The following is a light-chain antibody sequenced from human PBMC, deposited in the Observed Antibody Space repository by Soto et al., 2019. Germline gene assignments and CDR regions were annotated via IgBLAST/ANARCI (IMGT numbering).Light chain of an antibody. Sequence: EVVLTQSPATLSVSPGERATLSCRASQSVTENLAWYQQKPGQAPRLLIYRASTRATGVPARFSGSGSGTEFTLTISSLQSADFAVYYCQQYDKWPPITFGQGTRLEIK. CDR1: QSVTEN. CDR3: QQYDKWPPIT. V-gene: IGKV3-15*01. CDR2: RAS. J-gene: IGKJ5*01.